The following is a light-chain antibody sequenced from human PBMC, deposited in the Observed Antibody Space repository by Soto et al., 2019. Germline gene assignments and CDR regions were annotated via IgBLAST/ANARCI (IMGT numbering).Light chain of an antibody. Sequence: DIQMTHSPSSLSASVGDRDTITCQASQDISNYLNWYQQKPGKAPKLLIYDASNLETVVPSRFSGRGSGTDFTFTISSWRREDIATYYCQLDYNLPQTLGQGTKVEIK. CDR3: QLDYNLPQT. V-gene: IGKV1-33*01. CDR1: QDISNY. J-gene: IGKJ1*01. CDR2: DAS.